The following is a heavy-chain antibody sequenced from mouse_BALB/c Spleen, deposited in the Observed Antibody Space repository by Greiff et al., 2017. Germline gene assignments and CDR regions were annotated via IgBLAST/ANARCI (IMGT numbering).Heavy chain of an antibody. CDR3: AREEGNYHGYFDV. V-gene: IGHV1-87*01. D-gene: IGHD1-1*01. CDR2: IYPGDGDT. Sequence: QVQLQQSGAELARPGASVKLSCKASGYTFTSYWMQWVKQRPGQGLEWIGAIYPGDGDTRYTQKFKGKATLTADKSSSTAYMQLSSLASEDSAVYYCAREEGNYHGYFDVWGAGTTVTVSS. CDR1: GYTFTSYW. J-gene: IGHJ1*01.